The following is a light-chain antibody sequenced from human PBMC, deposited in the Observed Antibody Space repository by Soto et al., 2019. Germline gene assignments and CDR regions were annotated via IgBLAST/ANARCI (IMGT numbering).Light chain of an antibody. V-gene: IGKV3-20*01. CDR2: GAS. Sequence: EIVLTQSPGTLSLSPGERATLSCMASQSVSSSYLACYQQKPGQAPRLLIYGASSRATDIPDRFSGSGSGTDFTLTISRLEPEDLAVYYCQQYGSSTGLTSGPGNKVDIK. CDR1: QSVSSSY. CDR3: QQYGSSTGLT. J-gene: IGKJ3*01.